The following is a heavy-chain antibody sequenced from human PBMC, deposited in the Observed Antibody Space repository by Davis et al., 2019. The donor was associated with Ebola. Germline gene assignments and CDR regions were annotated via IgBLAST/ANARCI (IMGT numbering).Heavy chain of an antibody. CDR1: GFTFSSYA. CDR3: AKYGAAMVLRNNWFDP. CDR2: ISYDGSNK. J-gene: IGHJ5*02. V-gene: IGHV3-30*04. D-gene: IGHD5-18*01. Sequence: GESLKISCAASGFTFSSYAMHWVRQAPGKGLEWVAVISYDGSNKYYADSVKGRFTISRDNSKNTLYLQMNSLRAEDTAVYYCAKYGAAMVLRNNWFDPWGQGTLVTVSS.